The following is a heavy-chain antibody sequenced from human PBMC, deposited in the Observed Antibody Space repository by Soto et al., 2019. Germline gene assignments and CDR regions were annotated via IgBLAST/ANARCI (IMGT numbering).Heavy chain of an antibody. V-gene: IGHV1-69*02. CDR1: GGTFSSYT. D-gene: IGHD1-1*01. J-gene: IGHJ4*02. CDR2: ISPILGIA. CDR3: AGGGTTGTIFDY. Sequence: QVQLVQSGAEVKKPGSSVKVSCKASGGTFSSYTISWVRQAPGQGLEWMGRISPILGIANYAQKFQGRVTITADKSTSTAYMELSSLRSEDTAVYYCAGGGTTGTIFDYSGQGTLVSVSS.